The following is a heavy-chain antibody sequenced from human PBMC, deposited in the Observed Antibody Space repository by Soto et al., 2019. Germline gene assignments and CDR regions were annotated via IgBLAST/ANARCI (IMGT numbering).Heavy chain of an antibody. CDR1: GGTSIIYP. D-gene: IGHD6-19*01. J-gene: IGHJ5*02. CDR3: ARVRGGSGPNWFDP. Sequence: SVKVACKASGGTSIIYPITLLRHTPGQGLEWMGGIIPIFGTASYAQKFQGRVTITADESTSTAYMELSSLRSEDTAVYYCARVRGGSGPNWFDPWGRGTLGTFSA. CDR2: IIPIFGTA. V-gene: IGHV1-69*13.